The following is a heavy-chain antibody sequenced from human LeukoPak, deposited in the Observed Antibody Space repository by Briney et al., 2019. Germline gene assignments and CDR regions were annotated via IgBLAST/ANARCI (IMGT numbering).Heavy chain of an antibody. J-gene: IGHJ4*02. V-gene: IGHV3-21*01. Sequence: PGGSLRLSCAASGFTFSSYSMNWVRQAPGKGLEWVSSISSSSSYIYYADSVKGRFTISRDNAKNSLYLQMNSLRAEDTAVYYCARDGLGFEAAIDYWGQRTLVTVSS. CDR3: ARDGLGFEAAIDY. CDR1: GFTFSSYS. CDR2: ISSSSSYI. D-gene: IGHD3-10*01.